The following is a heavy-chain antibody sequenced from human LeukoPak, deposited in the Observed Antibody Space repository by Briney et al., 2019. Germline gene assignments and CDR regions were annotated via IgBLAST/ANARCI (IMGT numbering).Heavy chain of an antibody. CDR1: GFTFSSYS. Sequence: PGGSLRLSCAASGFTFSSYSMNWVRQAPGKGPEWVSSISSSSSYIYYADSVKGRFTISRDNAKNSLYLQMNSLRAEDTAVYYCARDFGYDSSGYYSNWGQGTLVTVSS. CDR3: ARDFGYDSSGYYSN. J-gene: IGHJ4*02. V-gene: IGHV3-21*01. D-gene: IGHD3-22*01. CDR2: ISSSSSYI.